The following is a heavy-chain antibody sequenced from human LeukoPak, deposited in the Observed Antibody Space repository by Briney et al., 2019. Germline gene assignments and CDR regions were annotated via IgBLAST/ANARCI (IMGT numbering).Heavy chain of an antibody. D-gene: IGHD5-12*01. Sequence: GGSLRLSCAASGFTFSSYSMNWVRQAPGKGLEWVSYISSSSSILYGASVRGRFTISRDNAKNTLYLQMNSLRAEDTAVYYCAREGGYDPFEYWGQGTLVTVSS. J-gene: IGHJ4*02. V-gene: IGHV3-48*04. CDR1: GFTFSSYS. CDR2: ISSSSSI. CDR3: AREGGYDPFEY.